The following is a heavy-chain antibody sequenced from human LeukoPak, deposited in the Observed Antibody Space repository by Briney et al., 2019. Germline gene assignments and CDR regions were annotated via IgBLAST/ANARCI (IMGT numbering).Heavy chain of an antibody. V-gene: IGHV3-30*02. Sequence: GGPRRSSGQAPGFPLISYGIPWVRQAQAKGLEWVAFIRYDGSNKYYADSVKGRFTISRDNSKNTLYLQMNSLRAEDTAVYYCGWLDLDYWGQGTLVTVSS. CDR1: GFPLISYG. J-gene: IGHJ4*02. CDR3: GWLDLDY. CDR2: IRYDGSNK. D-gene: IGHD3-22*01.